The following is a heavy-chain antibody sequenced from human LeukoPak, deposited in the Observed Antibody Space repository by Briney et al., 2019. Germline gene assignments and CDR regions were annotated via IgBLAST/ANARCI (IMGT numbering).Heavy chain of an antibody. V-gene: IGHV1-3*01. Sequence: ASVKVSCKASGYTFINYAIHWVRQAPGQRLEWMGWINAYNGDTEYSQKLQGRVTITKDTSASTAYMDLSTLRSEDTAVYYCARDGGDYDFWSGYYNFFYYYYGMDVWGQGTTVTVSS. J-gene: IGHJ6*02. CDR2: INAYNGDT. D-gene: IGHD3-3*01. CDR3: ARDGGDYDFWSGYYNFFYYYYGMDV. CDR1: GYTFINYA.